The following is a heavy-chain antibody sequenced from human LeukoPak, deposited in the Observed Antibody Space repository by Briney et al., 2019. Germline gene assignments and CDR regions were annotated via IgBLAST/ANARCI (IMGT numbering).Heavy chain of an antibody. CDR2: INPNSGGT. CDR1: GHTDTRYY. D-gene: IGHD3-22*01. CDR3: ARSRAYYYDSSGYLEYFQQ. J-gene: IGHJ1*01. V-gene: IGHV1-2*02. Sequence: ASVKVSYKASGHTDTRYYMHWVRQAPGQGLEWMGWINPNSGGTNYAQKFQGRVTMTRDTSISTAYMELSRLRSDDTAVYYCARSRAYYYDSSGYLEYFQQGGQGTLVTVSS.